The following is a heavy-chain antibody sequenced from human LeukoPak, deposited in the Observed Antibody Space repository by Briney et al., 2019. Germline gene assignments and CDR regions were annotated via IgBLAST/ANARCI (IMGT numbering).Heavy chain of an antibody. J-gene: IGHJ4*02. D-gene: IGHD5-24*01. CDR1: GFTFTNYR. V-gene: IGHV3-48*02. CDR2: ISIGSDTI. Sequence: GGSLRLSCVASGFTFTNYRMNWVRQAPGKGLEWVSYISIGSDTIYYADSVKGRFSISRDNAENSLYLQMNSLRDEDTAVYYCARLQTSYRDGYNFNYFDFWGQGTLVTVSS. CDR3: ARLQTSYRDGYNFNYFDF.